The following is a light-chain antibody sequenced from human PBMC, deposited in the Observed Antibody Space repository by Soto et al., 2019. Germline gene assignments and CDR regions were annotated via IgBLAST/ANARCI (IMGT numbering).Light chain of an antibody. CDR3: CSYTSLSTVV. Sequence: QSVLTQPASVSGSPGQSITISCTGTSSDVGGYNHVSWYQHSPGKAPKLILFAVSDRPSGVSHRFSGSKSGNTASLTISGLPAEDEADYYCCSYTSLSTVVFGGGTKLTVL. CDR2: AVS. V-gene: IGLV2-14*01. CDR1: SSDVGGYNH. J-gene: IGLJ2*01.